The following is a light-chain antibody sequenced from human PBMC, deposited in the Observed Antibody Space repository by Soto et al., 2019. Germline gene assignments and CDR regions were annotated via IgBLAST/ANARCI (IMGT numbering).Light chain of an antibody. CDR2: DVS. CDR1: SSDVGTYNY. V-gene: IGLV2-11*01. Sequence: QSALTQPRSVSGSPGQSVTISCTGTSSDVGTYNYVSWYQQHPGKAPKLMIYDVSQRPSGVPDRFSGSKSGNTASLTISGXXAXXXXXXXCCSYAGSYTSVFGGGTKLTVL. CDR3: CSYAGSYTSV. J-gene: IGLJ2*01.